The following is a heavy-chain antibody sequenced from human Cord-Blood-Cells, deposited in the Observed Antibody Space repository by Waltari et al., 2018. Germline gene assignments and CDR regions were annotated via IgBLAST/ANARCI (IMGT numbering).Heavy chain of an antibody. Sequence: QVQLVQSGAEVKKPGASVKVSCKVSGYTLTELSMHWVRQAPGKGLEWMGGFDPEDGETIYAQNFQGRVTSTEDTSTDTAYMELSSLRSEDTAVYYCATVPIAAAPFWGQGTLVTVSS. CDR3: ATVPIAAAPF. D-gene: IGHD6-13*01. CDR1: GYTLTELS. V-gene: IGHV1-24*01. CDR2: FDPEDGET. J-gene: IGHJ4*02.